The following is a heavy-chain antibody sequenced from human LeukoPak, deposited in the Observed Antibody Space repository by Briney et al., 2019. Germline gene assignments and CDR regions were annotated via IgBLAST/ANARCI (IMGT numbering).Heavy chain of an antibody. Sequence: TGGSLRLSCAASGFTFSNAWMNWVRQPPGKGLEWVSGVSPNGETAYYADSVKGRFTISRDNSKNTVYLQVRSLRAEDTAVYYCAKDLGWIQFGYWGQGALVTVSS. CDR3: AKDLGWIQFGY. CDR1: GFTFSNAW. D-gene: IGHD5-18*01. V-gene: IGHV3-23*01. J-gene: IGHJ4*02. CDR2: VSPNGETA.